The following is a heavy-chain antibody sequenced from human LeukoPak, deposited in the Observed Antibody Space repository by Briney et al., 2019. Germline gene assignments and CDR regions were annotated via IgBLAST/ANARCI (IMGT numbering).Heavy chain of an antibody. J-gene: IGHJ4*02. CDR3: ARDPPRWYSGYDPGFDY. CDR2: ISAYNGNT. D-gene: IGHD5-12*01. CDR1: GYTFTSYG. V-gene: IGHV1-18*01. Sequence: GASVKVSCKASGYTFTSYGISWVRQAPGRGLEWMGWISAYNGNTNYAQKLQGRVTMTTDTSTSTAYMELRSLRSDDTAVYYYARDPPRWYSGYDPGFDYWGQGTLVTVSS.